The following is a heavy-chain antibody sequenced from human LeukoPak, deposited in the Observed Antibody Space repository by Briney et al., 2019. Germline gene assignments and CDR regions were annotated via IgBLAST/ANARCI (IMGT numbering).Heavy chain of an antibody. V-gene: IGHV1-24*01. Sequence: GASVKVSCKVSGYTLTELSMHWVRQAPGKGLEWMGGFGPEDGETIYAQKFQGRVTMTEDTSTDTAYMELRSLRSDDTAVYYCATWDYDFWSGYYLYWGQGTLVTVSS. J-gene: IGHJ4*02. CDR3: ATWDYDFWSGYYLY. CDR2: FGPEDGET. CDR1: GYTLTELS. D-gene: IGHD3-3*01.